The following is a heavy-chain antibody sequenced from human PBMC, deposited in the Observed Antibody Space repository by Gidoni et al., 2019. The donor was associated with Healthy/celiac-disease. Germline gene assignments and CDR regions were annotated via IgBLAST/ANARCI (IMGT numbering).Heavy chain of an antibody. CDR2: INHSGST. CDR1: GGSFSGYY. J-gene: IGHJ4*02. Sequence: QVQLQQWGAGLLKPSETLSLTCAVYGGSFSGYYWSWIRQPPGKGLEWIGEINHSGSTNYNPSLKSRVTISVDTSKNQFSLKLNSVTAADTAVYCCARGRRQGAYDYVWGSYRLYFDYWGQGTLVTVSS. CDR3: ARGRRQGAYDYVWGSYRLYFDY. D-gene: IGHD3-16*02. V-gene: IGHV4-34*01.